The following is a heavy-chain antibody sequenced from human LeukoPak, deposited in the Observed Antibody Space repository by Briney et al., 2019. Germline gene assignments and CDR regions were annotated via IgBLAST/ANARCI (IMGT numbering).Heavy chain of an antibody. D-gene: IGHD5-24*01. CDR1: GITFSNSA. Sequence: PGGSLRLSCVPSGITFSNSALNWVREAPGKGLEWVATITKNGDQTYYADSVKGLFTISRDTFRDTLYLQMNSLRAEDTAVYHCVKSAGKDGYRDVFDIWGQGTVVTVSS. V-gene: IGHV3-23*01. CDR3: VKSAGKDGYRDVFDI. CDR2: ITKNGDQT. J-gene: IGHJ3*02.